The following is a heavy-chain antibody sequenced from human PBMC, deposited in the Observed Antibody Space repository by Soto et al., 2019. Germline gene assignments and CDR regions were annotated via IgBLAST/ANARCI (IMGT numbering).Heavy chain of an antibody. CDR2: TYYRSKWYN. J-gene: IGHJ4*02. Sequence: SQTLSLTCAISGDSVSSNSAAWNWIRQSPSRGLEWLGRTYYRSKWYNDYAVSVKSRITINPDTSKNQFSLQLNSVTPEDTAVYYCARDRAFGTAAMYYFDYWGQGXLVTVSS. CDR1: GDSVSSNSAA. CDR3: ARDRAFGTAAMYYFDY. V-gene: IGHV6-1*01. D-gene: IGHD2-2*01.